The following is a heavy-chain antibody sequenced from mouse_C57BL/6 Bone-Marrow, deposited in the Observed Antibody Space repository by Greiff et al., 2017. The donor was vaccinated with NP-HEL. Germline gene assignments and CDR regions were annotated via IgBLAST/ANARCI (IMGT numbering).Heavy chain of an antibody. CDR1: GYTFTSYW. CDR3: ARGGNDC. Sequence: VQLQQSGAELVMPGASVKLSCKASGYTFTSYWMHWVKQRPGQGLEWIGEIDPADSYTNYNQKFKGKATLTADKSSSTAYMQLSSLTSEDAAVYYCARGGNDCWGRGTTVTVSS. CDR2: IDPADSYT. D-gene: IGHD2-1*01. V-gene: IGHV1-69*01. J-gene: IGHJ2*01.